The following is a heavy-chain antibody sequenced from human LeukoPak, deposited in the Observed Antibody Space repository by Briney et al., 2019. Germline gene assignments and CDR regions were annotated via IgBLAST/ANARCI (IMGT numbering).Heavy chain of an antibody. V-gene: IGHV4-61*01. CDR3: ARGGYLSGYMDV. D-gene: IGHD6-13*01. CDR1: GGSIISSISSYF. CDR2: IYYSGST. J-gene: IGHJ6*03. Sequence: ETLSLTCTVSGGSIISSISSYFWSWIRQPPGKGLEWIGYIYYSGSTNYNPSLKSRVTISVDTSKNQFSLKLSSVTAADTAVYYCARGGYLSGYMDVWGKGTTVTVSS.